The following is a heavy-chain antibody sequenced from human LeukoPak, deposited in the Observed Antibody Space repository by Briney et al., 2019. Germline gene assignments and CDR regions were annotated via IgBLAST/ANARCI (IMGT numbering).Heavy chain of an antibody. J-gene: IGHJ6*03. CDR2: IIPIFGTA. CDR1: GGTFSSYA. V-gene: IGHV1-69*01. D-gene: IGHD2-21*01. Sequence: SVKVSRKASGGTFSSYAISWVRQAPGQGLEWMGGIIPIFGTANYAQKFQGRVTITADESTSTAYMELSSLRSEDTAVYHCARAYCGGDCYPVTYYYYYMDVWGKGTTVTVSS. CDR3: ARAYCGGDCYPVTYYYYYMDV.